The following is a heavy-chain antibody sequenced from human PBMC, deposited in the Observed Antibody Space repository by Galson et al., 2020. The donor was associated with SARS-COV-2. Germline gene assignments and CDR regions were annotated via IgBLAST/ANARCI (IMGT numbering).Heavy chain of an antibody. CDR3: ARRYVSGLSPYWYLDL. J-gene: IGHJ2*01. CDR1: GGYITSGGYS. V-gene: IGHV4-30-2*06. D-gene: IGHD3-16*01. Sequence: SETLSLTCSVSGGYITSGGYSWTWIRQSPGKGLEWIGYVYQSGATHYNPSLKSRLTISMDRSKNQLSLKLTSVTAADTAVYYCARRYVSGLSPYWYLDLWGRGTLVTVSS. CDR2: VYQSGAT.